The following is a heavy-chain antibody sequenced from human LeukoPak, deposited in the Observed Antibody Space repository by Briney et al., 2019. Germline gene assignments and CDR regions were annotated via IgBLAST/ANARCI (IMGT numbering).Heavy chain of an antibody. CDR3: ARDDVVVAAMGYYYYMDV. Sequence: PGGSLRLSCAASGFTFSSYSMNWVRQAPGKGLEWVSSISSSSSYIYYADSVKGRFTISRDNAKNSLYLQMNSLRAEDTAVYYCARDDVVVAAMGYYYYMDVWGKGTTVTVSS. CDR1: GFTFSSYS. J-gene: IGHJ6*03. CDR2: ISSSSSYI. V-gene: IGHV3-21*01. D-gene: IGHD2-15*01.